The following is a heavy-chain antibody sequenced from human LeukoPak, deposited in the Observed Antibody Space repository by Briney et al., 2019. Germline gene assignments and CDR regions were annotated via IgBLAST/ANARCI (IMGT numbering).Heavy chain of an antibody. V-gene: IGHV4-4*02. CDR2: ISHSGTT. J-gene: IGHJ4*02. CDR1: GFTFSNYNM. Sequence: GSLRLSCAASGFTFSNYNMKWVRQAPGKGLEWIGEISHSGTTNYNPSLRSRVTMFLDRANNQFSLSLTSVTAADSAVYYCTRENRPFCPFAYWGQGVLVTVSS. D-gene: IGHD2/OR15-2a*01. CDR3: TRENRPFCPFAY.